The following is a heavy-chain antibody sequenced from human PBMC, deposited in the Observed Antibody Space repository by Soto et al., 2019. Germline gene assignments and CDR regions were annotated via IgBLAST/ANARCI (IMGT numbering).Heavy chain of an antibody. V-gene: IGHV1-69*01. CDR3: ARGGIVAVPAALSSYHDYTNYRFDS. Sequence: QVQLAQSGAEVRKPGSSVKVSCGASGGSFSDFAFSWVRQAPGQGLEWMGGLIPMFAASKYAQRFQDRVTITADEATNTVYLALSSLTSDDTATYYCARGGIVAVPAALSSYHDYTNYRFDSWGQGTLVTVSS. CDR2: LIPMFAAS. J-gene: IGHJ4*02. CDR1: GGSFSDFA. D-gene: IGHD2-15*01.